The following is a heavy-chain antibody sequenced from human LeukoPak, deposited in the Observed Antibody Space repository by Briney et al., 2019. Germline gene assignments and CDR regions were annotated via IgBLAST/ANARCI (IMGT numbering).Heavy chain of an antibody. D-gene: IGHD2/OR15-2a*01. J-gene: IGHJ3*02. CDR2: IYYSGST. CDR3: ARHRLTNPPPPAYLFAFDI. Sequence: PSETLSLTCTVSGGSISSSSYYWGWIRQPPGKGLEWIGSIYYSGSTYYNPSLKSRVTISVDTSKNQFSLNLSSVTAAGTAVYYCARHRLTNPPPPAYLFAFDIWGQGTMVTVSS. CDR1: GGSISSSSYY. V-gene: IGHV4-39*01.